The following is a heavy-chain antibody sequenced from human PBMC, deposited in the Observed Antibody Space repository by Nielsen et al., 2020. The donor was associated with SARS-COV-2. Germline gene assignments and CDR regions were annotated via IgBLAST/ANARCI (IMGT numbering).Heavy chain of an antibody. CDR3: ARDQKTVVPAAGYGSGSYYYYYGMDV. Sequence: GGSLRLSCAASGFTFSSYDMHWVRQATGKGLEWVSAIGTAGDTYYPGSVKGRFTISRENAKNSLYLQMNSLRAGDTAVYYCARDQKTVVPAAGYGSGSYYYYYGMDVWGQGTTVTVSS. CDR1: GFTFSSYD. CDR2: IGTAGDT. D-gene: IGHD2-2*01. V-gene: IGHV3-13*04. J-gene: IGHJ6*02.